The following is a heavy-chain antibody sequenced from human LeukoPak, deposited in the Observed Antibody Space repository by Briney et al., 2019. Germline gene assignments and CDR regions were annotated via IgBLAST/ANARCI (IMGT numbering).Heavy chain of an antibody. CDR1: GFTFNNYG. Sequence: PGGSLRLSCAASGFTFNNYGFYWVRQAPGKGLEWVSAISGSGGSTYYADSVKGRFTISRDNSKNTLYLQMNSLRAEDTAVYYCAKGPRIAWGQGTLVTVSS. CDR3: AKGPRIA. J-gene: IGHJ5*02. CDR2: ISGSGGST. V-gene: IGHV3-23*01. D-gene: IGHD1-14*01.